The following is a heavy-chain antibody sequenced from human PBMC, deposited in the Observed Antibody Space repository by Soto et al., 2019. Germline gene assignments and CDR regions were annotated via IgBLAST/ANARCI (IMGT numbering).Heavy chain of an antibody. V-gene: IGHV3-15*07. Sequence: EAQLVESGGGLVEPGGYLRVSCAASGFSFSDAWMIWIRQAPGKGLEWGGRIKSKAHSETEDYGAPVKGRFTISRDDSKNTVYLQMNSLKSEDTAVYYCTTGVDGYNPFDYWGQGTVVTVSS. CDR1: GFSFSDAW. D-gene: IGHD5-12*01. CDR2: IKSKAHSETE. CDR3: TTGVDGYNPFDY. J-gene: IGHJ4*02.